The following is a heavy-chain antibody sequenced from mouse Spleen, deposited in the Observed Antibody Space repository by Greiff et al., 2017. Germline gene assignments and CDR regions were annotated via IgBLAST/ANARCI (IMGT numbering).Heavy chain of an antibody. D-gene: IGHD4-1*01. J-gene: IGHJ2*01. CDR1: GYTFTSYW. Sequence: VQLQQPGAELVMPGASVKLSCKASGYTFTSYWMHWVKQRPGQGLEWIGEIDPSDSYTNYNQKFKGKATLTVDKSSSTAYMQLSSLTSEDSAVYYCARRGGTDFDYWGQGTTLTVSS. CDR2: IDPSDSYT. V-gene: IGHV1-69*01. CDR3: ARRGGTDFDY.